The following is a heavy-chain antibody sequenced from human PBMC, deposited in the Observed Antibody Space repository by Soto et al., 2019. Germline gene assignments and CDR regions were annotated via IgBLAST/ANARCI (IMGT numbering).Heavy chain of an antibody. D-gene: IGHD6-6*01. Sequence: VQLLESGGGLVQPGGSLRLSCAASGFTFSSYAMSWVRQAPGKGLQWVSTFSGTTGNTYYADSVKGRFTISRDNSKNTLFLQMNTLRAADTAVYYCAKRGGTSYYFDYWGQGTLVTVSS. CDR3: AKRGGTSYYFDY. V-gene: IGHV3-23*01. CDR1: GFTFSSYA. CDR2: FSGTTGNT. J-gene: IGHJ4*02.